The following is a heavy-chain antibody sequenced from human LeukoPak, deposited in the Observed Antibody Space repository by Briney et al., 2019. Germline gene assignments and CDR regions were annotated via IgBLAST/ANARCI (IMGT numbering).Heavy chain of an antibody. J-gene: IGHJ4*02. CDR2: IYSGGAT. V-gene: IGHV3-53*01. CDR1: GFTVITNY. CDR3: AKVQYGSGSFFDY. D-gene: IGHD3-10*01. Sequence: GGSLRLSCAVSGFTVITNYMTWVRQAPGKGLEWVSVIYSGGATYYADSVKGRFTISRDNSKNTLYLQMNSLRAEDTAVYYCAKVQYGSGSFFDYWGQGTLVTVSS.